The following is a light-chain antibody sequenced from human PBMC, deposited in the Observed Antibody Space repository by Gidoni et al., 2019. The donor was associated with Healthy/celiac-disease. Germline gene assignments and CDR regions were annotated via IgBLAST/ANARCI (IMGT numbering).Light chain of an antibody. V-gene: IGKV1-39*01. Sequence: DIQMTQSPSSLSASVGDRVTITCRASQSISSHLNWYQQKPGKAPKLLIYAASSLQSGVPSRFSGSGSGTDFTLTISSLQPEDVATYYCQQSYSTPITFGQGTRLEIK. CDR2: AAS. CDR1: QSISSH. CDR3: QQSYSTPIT. J-gene: IGKJ5*01.